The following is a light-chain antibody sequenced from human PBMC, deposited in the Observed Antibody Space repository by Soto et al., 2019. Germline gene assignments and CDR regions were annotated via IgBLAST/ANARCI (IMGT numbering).Light chain of an antibody. CDR3: CAYTARTTLSWV. Sequence: QSALTQPTSVSGSPGQSITISCTGVSSDIGGYNHVSWYQQHPGKVPRLIIYDVDNRPLGVSNRFSGSQSGNMASLTISGLQAEEEAEYYCCAYTARTTLSWVFGGGTKLTVL. J-gene: IGLJ3*02. CDR2: DVD. CDR1: SSDIGGYNH. V-gene: IGLV2-14*03.